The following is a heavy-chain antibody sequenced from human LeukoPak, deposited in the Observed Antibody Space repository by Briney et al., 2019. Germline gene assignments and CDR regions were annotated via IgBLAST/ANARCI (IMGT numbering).Heavy chain of an antibody. V-gene: IGHV4-38-2*01. CDR3: ARHSSSSDYYYYYYMDV. Sequence: SETLSLTCAVSGYSISSGYYWGWIRQPPGKGLEWIGSIYHSGSNYYNPSLKSRVTISVDTSKNQFSLKLSSVTAADTAVYYCARHSSSSDYYYYYYMDVWGKGTTVTVPS. CDR1: GYSISSGYY. CDR2: IYHSGSN. J-gene: IGHJ6*03. D-gene: IGHD6-6*01.